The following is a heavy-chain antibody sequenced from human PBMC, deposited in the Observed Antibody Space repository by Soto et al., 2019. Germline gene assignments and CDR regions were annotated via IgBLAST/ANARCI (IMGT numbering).Heavy chain of an antibody. CDR1: GFTFSSYA. CDR3: AKDLSSPVTRCYFDY. D-gene: IGHD4-17*01. V-gene: IGHV3-23*01. Sequence: GSLTLSFAASGFTFSSYAMSLVRQAPGTGLEWVSAISGGGGSTYYADSVKGRFTISRDNSKNTLYLQMNSLRAADTAVYYCAKDLSSPVTRCYFDYWGQGTLVTVSS. CDR2: ISGGGGST. J-gene: IGHJ4*02.